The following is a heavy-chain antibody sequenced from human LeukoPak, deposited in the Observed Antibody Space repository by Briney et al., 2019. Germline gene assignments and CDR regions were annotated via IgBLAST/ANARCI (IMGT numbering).Heavy chain of an antibody. V-gene: IGHV4-34*01. CDR1: GGSFSGYY. CDR2: INHSGST. Sequence: SETLSLTCAVYGGSFSGYYWSWIRQPPGKGLEWIGEINHSGSTNYNPSLKSRVTISIDTSKNQFSLKLSSVTAADTAVYYCARGVRRYDSSGYYWGYYYYGMDVWGQGTTVTVSS. J-gene: IGHJ6*02. CDR3: ARGVRRYDSSGYYWGYYYYGMDV. D-gene: IGHD3-22*01.